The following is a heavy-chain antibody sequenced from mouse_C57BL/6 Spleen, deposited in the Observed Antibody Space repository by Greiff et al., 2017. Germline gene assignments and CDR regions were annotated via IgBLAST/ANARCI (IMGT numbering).Heavy chain of an antibody. Sequence: EVQLQQSGPELVKPGASVKIPCKASGYTFTDYNMDWVKQSHGKSLEWIGDINPNNGGTIYNQKFKGKATLTVDKSSSTAYMELRSLTSEDTAVYYCARYGNYFCDYWGQGNTRTVSS. V-gene: IGHV1-18*01. CDR3: ARYGNYFCDY. CDR2: INPNNGGT. D-gene: IGHD2-1*01. CDR1: GYTFTDYN. J-gene: IGHJ2*01.